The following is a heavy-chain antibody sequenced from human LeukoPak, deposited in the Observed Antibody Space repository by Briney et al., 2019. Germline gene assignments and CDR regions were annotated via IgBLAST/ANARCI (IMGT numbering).Heavy chain of an antibody. V-gene: IGHV1-2*02. CDR3: ARPTLYGSGSYYFDY. CDR1: GYTFTGYY. D-gene: IGHD3-10*01. CDR2: INPKSGGT. Sequence: ASVKVSCKASGYTFTGYYMHWVRQAPGQGLEWMGWINPKSGGTNYAQKFQGRVTMTRDTSTSTVYMELSSLRSEDTAVYYCARPTLYGSGSYYFDYWGQGTLVTVSS. J-gene: IGHJ4*02.